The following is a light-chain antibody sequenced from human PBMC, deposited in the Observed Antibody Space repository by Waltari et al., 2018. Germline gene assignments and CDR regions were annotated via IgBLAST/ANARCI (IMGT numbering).Light chain of an antibody. V-gene: IGKV3-20*01. CDR2: GAS. J-gene: IGKJ1*01. CDR1: QSVGRS. Sequence: EIVLTQSPGTLSLSPGERVTLSCRASQSVGRSLAWYQQKPGQAPRLLIYGASRRATGGPDRFSGRGSGTDFSLTISRLEPEDFAVYYCQHYVRLPVTFGQGTKVEIK. CDR3: QHYVRLPVT.